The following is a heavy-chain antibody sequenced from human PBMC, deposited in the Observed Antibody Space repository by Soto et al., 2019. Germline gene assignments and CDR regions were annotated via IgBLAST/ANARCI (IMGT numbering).Heavy chain of an antibody. CDR1: GFTFSSYA. J-gene: IGHJ5*02. V-gene: IGHV3-30-3*01. CDR2: ISYDGSNK. Sequence: GGSLRLSCAASGFTFSSYAMHWVRQAPGKGLEWVAVISYDGSNKYYADSVKGRFTISRDNSKNTLYLQMNSLRAEDTAVYYCARELEMAAVVGWFDPWGQGXLVTVYS. CDR3: ARELEMAAVVGWFDP. D-gene: IGHD1-26*01.